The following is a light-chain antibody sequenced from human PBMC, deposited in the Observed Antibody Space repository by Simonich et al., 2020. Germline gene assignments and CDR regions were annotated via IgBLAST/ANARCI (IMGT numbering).Light chain of an antibody. V-gene: IGKV1D-17*01. J-gene: IGKJ3*01. Sequence: NIQMTQSPSAMAASVGDRVTIACRARQGISNYLAWFQQKPGKVPKHLIYAASSLQSGVPSRFSGSGSGTEFTLTISSLQPEDLATYYCLQHNSYPEGFGPGTKVDIK. CDR2: AAS. CDR1: QGISNY. CDR3: LQHNSYPEG.